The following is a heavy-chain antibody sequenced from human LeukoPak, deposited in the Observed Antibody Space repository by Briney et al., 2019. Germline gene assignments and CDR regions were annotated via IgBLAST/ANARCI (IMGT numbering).Heavy chain of an antibody. CDR1: GGSFSGYY. CDR2: INHSGST. V-gene: IGHV4-34*01. CDR3: ARGGWFGELN. D-gene: IGHD3-10*01. Sequence: SETLSLTCTVYGGSFSGYYWSWIRQPPGKGLEWIGEINHSGSTNYNSSLKSRVTISVDTSKNQFSLKLSSVTAADTAVYYCARGGWFGELNWGQGTLVTVS. J-gene: IGHJ4*02.